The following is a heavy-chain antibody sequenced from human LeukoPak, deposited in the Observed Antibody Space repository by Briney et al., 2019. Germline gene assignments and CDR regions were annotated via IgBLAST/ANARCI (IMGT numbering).Heavy chain of an antibody. V-gene: IGHV1-18*01. J-gene: IGHJ4*02. CDR3: ARDGYFDY. CDR2: INPTNGNT. Sequence: ASVKVSCKGSGDTFTYGVGWVRQAPGQGLEWMGWINPTNGNTNYAQKLQGRVTMTTGTSTSTAYMELRSLRSDDTAVYYCARDGYFDYWGQGTLVTVSS. CDR1: GDTFTYG.